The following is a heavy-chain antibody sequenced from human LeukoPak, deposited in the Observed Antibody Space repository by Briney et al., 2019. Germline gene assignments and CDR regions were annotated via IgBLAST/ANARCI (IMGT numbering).Heavy chain of an antibody. CDR2: IKQDGSEK. D-gene: IGHD4-11*01. V-gene: IGHV3-7*01. CDR3: ARKTTVRTPYYYYMDV. J-gene: IGHJ6*03. Sequence: GGFLRLSCAASGFTFSSYAMSWVRQAPGKGLEWVANIKQDGSEKYYVDSVKGRFTISRDNAKNSLYLQMNSLRAEDTAVYYCARKTTVRTPYYYYMDVWGKGTTVTVSS. CDR1: GFTFSSYA.